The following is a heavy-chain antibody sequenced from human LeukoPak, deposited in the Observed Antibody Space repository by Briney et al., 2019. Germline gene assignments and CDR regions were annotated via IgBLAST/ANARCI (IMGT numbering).Heavy chain of an antibody. CDR2: IKQDGGEK. CDR1: GFTFSSYW. D-gene: IGHD2-2*01. J-gene: IGHJ6*02. Sequence: TGGSLRLSCAASGFTFSSYWMSWVRQAPGKGLEWVANIKQDGGEKYYVDSVKGRFTISRDNAKNSLYLQMNSLRAEDTAVYYCARVGYCSSTSCYWGDNDYGMDVWGQGTTVTVSS. CDR3: ARVGYCSSTSCYWGDNDYGMDV. V-gene: IGHV3-7*01.